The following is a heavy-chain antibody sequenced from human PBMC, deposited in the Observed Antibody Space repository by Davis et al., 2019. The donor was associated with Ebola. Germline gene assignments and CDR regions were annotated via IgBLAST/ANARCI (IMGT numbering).Heavy chain of an antibody. CDR3: ARESGRRFDY. J-gene: IGHJ4*02. Sequence: PSETLSLTCAVYGGSFSGYYWSWIRQPPGKGLEGIGEINHSGSTNYNPSLKSRVTISVDTSKNQFSLKLSSVTAADTAVYYCARESGRRFDYWGQGTLVTVSS. CDR2: INHSGST. CDR1: GGSFSGYY. D-gene: IGHD1-26*01. V-gene: IGHV4-34*01.